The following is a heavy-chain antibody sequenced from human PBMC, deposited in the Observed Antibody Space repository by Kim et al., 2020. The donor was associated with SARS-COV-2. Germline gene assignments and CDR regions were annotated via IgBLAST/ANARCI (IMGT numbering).Heavy chain of an antibody. CDR3: ARVLSYYYGMDV. Sequence: GGSLRLSCAASGFTFSSYGMHWVRQAPGKGLEWVAVIWYDGSNKYYADSVKGRFTISRDNSKNTLYLQMNSLRAEDTAVYYCARVLSYYYGMDVWGQGTMVTVSS. V-gene: IGHV3-33*01. CDR2: IWYDGSNK. CDR1: GFTFSSYG. J-gene: IGHJ6*02.